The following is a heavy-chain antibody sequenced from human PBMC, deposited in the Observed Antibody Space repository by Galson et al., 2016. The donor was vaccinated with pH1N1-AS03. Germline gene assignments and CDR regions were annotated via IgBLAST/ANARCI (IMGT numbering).Heavy chain of an antibody. Sequence: SLRLSCAASGFSFSSYAMSWVRQAPGKGLDWVSTISGNGGNTYNADSVKGRFTISRDNSKDTVYLQMSSLRVEDTAVYYCSIWLITATLPLLGDLWGQGTVFTVSS. V-gene: IGHV3-23*01. CDR2: ISGNGGNT. J-gene: IGHJ5*02. CDR3: SIWLITATLPLLGDL. CDR1: GFSFSSYA. D-gene: IGHD2-15*01.